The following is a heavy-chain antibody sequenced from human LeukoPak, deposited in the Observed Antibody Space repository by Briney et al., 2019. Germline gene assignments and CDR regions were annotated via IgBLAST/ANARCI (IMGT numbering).Heavy chain of an antibody. V-gene: IGHV4-30-2*01. CDR2: IYHSGST. CDR1: GGSSSSGGYS. CDR3: ARETFGELFPSHAFDI. J-gene: IGHJ3*02. D-gene: IGHD3-10*01. Sequence: PSETLSLTGAVSGGSSSSGGYSWSWIRQPPGKGLEWIGYIYHSGSTYYNPSLKSRVTISVDRSKNQFSLKLSSVTAADTAVYYCARETFGELFPSHAFDIWGQGTMVTVSS.